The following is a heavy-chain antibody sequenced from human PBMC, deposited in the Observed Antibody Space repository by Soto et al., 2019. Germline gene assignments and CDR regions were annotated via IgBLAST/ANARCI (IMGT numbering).Heavy chain of an antibody. Sequence: GGSLRLSCAASGFTVSSNHMSWVRQAPGKGLEWVSVIYSGGSTYYADSVKGRFTISRDNSKNTLYLQMNSLRAEDTAVYYCARGKYSSSSGGYWGQGTLVTVSS. CDR3: ARGKYSSSSGGY. CDR2: IYSGGST. CDR1: GFTVSSNH. V-gene: IGHV3-53*01. J-gene: IGHJ4*02. D-gene: IGHD6-6*01.